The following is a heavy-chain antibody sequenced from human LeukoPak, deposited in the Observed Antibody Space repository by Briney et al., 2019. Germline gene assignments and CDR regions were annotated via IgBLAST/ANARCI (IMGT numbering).Heavy chain of an antibody. J-gene: IGHJ3*02. CDR2: INHSGST. V-gene: IGHV4-34*01. D-gene: IGHD3-22*01. CDR1: GGSFSGYY. Sequence: PSETLSLTCAVYGGSFSGYYWSWIRQPPGKGLEWIGEINHSGSTNYNPALKSRVTMSVDTSKNQFSLKLSSVTAADTAVYYCARHMGRYYYDSSGYHDAFDIWGQGTMVTVSS. CDR3: ARHMGRYYYDSSGYHDAFDI.